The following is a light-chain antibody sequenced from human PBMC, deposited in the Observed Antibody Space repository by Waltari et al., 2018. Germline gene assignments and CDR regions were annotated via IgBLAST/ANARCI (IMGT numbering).Light chain of an antibody. V-gene: IGKV4-1*01. CDR1: QTILSPTNRNS. Sequence: DIVMAQSPDSLAVSLGERATISCKSSQTILSPTNRNSLAWYQQKPGQPPTLRIYWASTRQSGVPDRFSGRGSGTDFNLTIDGLQAEDVAIYYCHQYYTSPNTFGGGTQVEIK. CDR3: HQYYTSPNT. CDR2: WAS. J-gene: IGKJ4*01.